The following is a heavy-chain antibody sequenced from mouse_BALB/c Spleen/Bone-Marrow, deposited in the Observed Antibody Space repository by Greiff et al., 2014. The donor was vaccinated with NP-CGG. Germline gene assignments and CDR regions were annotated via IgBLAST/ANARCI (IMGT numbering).Heavy chain of an antibody. V-gene: IGHV1-20*02. D-gene: IGHD1-1*01. CDR3: AREGGYYYGSSPYFDV. J-gene: IGHJ1*01. CDR2: INPYNGDT. Sequence: EVQLQQSGPELVKPGASVKISCKASGYSFTGYFMNWVMQSHGKSLEWIGRINPYNGDTFYNQKFKGKATLTVDKSSSTAHMELRSLASEDSAGYYCAREGGYYYGSSPYFDVWGAGTTVTVSS. CDR1: GYSFTGYF.